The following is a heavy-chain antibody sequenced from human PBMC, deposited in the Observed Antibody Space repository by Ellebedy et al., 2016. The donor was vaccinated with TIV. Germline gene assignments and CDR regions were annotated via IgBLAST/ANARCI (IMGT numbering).Heavy chain of an antibody. CDR1: RYTLTELS. Sequence: ASVKVSXKVSRYTLTELSMHWVRQAPGKGLEWMGGFDPEDGETIYAQKFQGRVTMTEDTSTDTAYMELSSLRSEDTAVYYCATASLVRGEIDPWGQGTLVTVSS. J-gene: IGHJ5*02. V-gene: IGHV1-24*01. D-gene: IGHD3-10*01. CDR3: ATASLVRGEIDP. CDR2: FDPEDGET.